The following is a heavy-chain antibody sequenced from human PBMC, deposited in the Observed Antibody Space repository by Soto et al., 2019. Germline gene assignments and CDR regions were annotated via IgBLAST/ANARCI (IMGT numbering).Heavy chain of an antibody. V-gene: IGHV4-4*07. D-gene: IGHD3-10*01. CDR1: GGSISSYY. Sequence: SETLSLTCTVSGGSISSYYCSWIRQPAGKGLEWIGRIYTSGITKYNPSLESRVTMSVDTSKNHFSLSLSSVTAADTAVYYCARGPGCYNWFDSWGQGTLVTVSS. CDR3: ARGPGCYNWFDS. J-gene: IGHJ5*01. CDR2: IYTSGIT.